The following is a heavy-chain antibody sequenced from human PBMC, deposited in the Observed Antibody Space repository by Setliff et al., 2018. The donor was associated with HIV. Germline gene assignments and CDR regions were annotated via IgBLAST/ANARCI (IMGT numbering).Heavy chain of an antibody. V-gene: IGHV3-9*01. CDR1: GFSFDDYV. CDR2: ISWSSGSI. J-gene: IGHJ5*02. D-gene: IGHD3-9*01. CDR3: AKDMSTDWYTVSGFDL. Sequence: GGSLRLSCTVSGFSFDDYVMHWVRQAPGKGLEWVSGISWSSGSIDSADSVKGRFTISRDNAKNSLYLQMNSLRPEDTALYYCAKDMSTDWYTVSGFDLWGQGTLVTVSS.